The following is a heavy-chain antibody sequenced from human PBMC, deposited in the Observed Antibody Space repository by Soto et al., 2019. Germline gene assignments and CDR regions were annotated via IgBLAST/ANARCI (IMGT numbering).Heavy chain of an antibody. Sequence: VQLVQSGNEVQRLGASVKVSCKTSGYTFSSYGIIWVRQAPGQGLEWMGWISGYNGNADYAQKFQGRVHMTTDTSTSTVFMELRNLRSDDTALYYCAREGWLGELLYWGQGSLVTVS. J-gene: IGHJ4*02. V-gene: IGHV1-18*01. D-gene: IGHD3-16*01. CDR3: AREGWLGELLY. CDR1: GYTFSSYG. CDR2: ISGYNGNA.